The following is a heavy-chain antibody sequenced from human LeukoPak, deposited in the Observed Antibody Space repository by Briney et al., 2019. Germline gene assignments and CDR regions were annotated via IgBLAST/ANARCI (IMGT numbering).Heavy chain of an antibody. CDR1: DYSISSGNY. CDR2: VYHSGST. D-gene: IGHD3-22*01. J-gene: IGHJ4*02. Sequence: SSETLSLTCAVPDYSISSGNYWGWIRQPPGKGLEWIGSVYHSGSTHYSPSLKSRVTIAVDTSKNQFSLKLSSVTAADTAVYTFARNDSSGYFDYWGQGTLVTVSS. CDR3: ARNDSSGYFDY. V-gene: IGHV4-38-2*01.